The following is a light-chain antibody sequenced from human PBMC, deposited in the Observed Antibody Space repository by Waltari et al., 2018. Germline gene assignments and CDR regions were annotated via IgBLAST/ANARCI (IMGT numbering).Light chain of an antibody. Sequence: QSALTQSASVSGSPGQSITISCTGTSSDAGKYNLVSWYQQRPGRGPKLLTYEDTKRPSGVSDRFSGAKSGNTASLTISGLQPEDEADYFCCSYAGSSRYVFGTGTKVTVL. J-gene: IGLJ1*01. V-gene: IGLV2-23*01. CDR3: CSYAGSSRYV. CDR2: EDT. CDR1: SSDAGKYNL.